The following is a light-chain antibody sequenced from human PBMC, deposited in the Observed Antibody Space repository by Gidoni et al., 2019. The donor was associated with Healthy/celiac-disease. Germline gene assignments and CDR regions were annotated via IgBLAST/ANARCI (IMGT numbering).Light chain of an antibody. CDR2: AAS. Sequence: DIQLTHPPSSLSASVGDRFTITCRASQSISSYLNWYQQKPGKAPRLLIYAASSLQSGVPSRLSGSGSGTDFTLTISSLQPEEFATYYCKKSYSTPLFTFGPGTKVDIK. V-gene: IGKV1-39*01. CDR1: QSISSY. J-gene: IGKJ3*01. CDR3: KKSYSTPLFT.